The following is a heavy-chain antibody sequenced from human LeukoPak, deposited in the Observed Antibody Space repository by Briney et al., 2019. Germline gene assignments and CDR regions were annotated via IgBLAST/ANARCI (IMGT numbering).Heavy chain of an antibody. CDR1: GGSISGSSYY. CDR2: IYYTGTT. Sequence: SETLSLTCTVSGGSISGSSYYWGWIRQPPGKGLEWIGSIYYTGTTYYNPSLKSRVTISVDTSKNQFSLNLNSMTAADTAVYYCARNHESSGSYSVFDYWGQGTLVTVSS. D-gene: IGHD3-22*01. CDR3: ARNHESSGSYSVFDY. J-gene: IGHJ4*02. V-gene: IGHV4-39*01.